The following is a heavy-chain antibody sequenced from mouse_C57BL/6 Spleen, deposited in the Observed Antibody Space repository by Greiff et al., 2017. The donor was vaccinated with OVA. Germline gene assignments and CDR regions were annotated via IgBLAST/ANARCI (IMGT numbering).Heavy chain of an antibody. CDR2: IDPENGDT. V-gene: IGHV14-4*01. CDR3: TTSYYYGSSYVGFAY. CDR1: GFNIKDDY. Sequence: EVQLQQSGAELVRPGASVKLSCTASGFNIKDDYMHWVKQRPEQGLEWIGWIDPENGDTDYASKFQGKATITADTSSNTAYLQLSSLTSEDTAVYYCTTSYYYGSSYVGFAYWGQGTLVTVSA. J-gene: IGHJ3*01. D-gene: IGHD1-1*01.